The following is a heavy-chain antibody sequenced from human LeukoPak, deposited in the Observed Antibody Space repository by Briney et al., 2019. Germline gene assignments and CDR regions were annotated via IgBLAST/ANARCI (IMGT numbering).Heavy chain of an antibody. J-gene: IGHJ4*02. CDR1: GFTFSSYG. V-gene: IGHV3-30*02. D-gene: IGHD2-2*01. Sequence: GGSLRLSCAASGFTFSSYGMHWVRQAPGKGLEWVAFIRYDGSNKYYADSVKGRFTISRDNAKNTLYLQMNSLRAEDTAVYYCARDPVPSLPQQIDYWGQGTLVTVSS. CDR2: IRYDGSNK. CDR3: ARDPVPSLPQQIDY.